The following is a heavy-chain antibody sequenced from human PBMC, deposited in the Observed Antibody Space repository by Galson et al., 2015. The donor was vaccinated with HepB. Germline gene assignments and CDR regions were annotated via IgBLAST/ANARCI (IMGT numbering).Heavy chain of an antibody. CDR1: GYTFTGYY. V-gene: IGHV1-2*06. CDR3: ARGSSFNPPFYYYGMDV. Sequence: SVKVSCKASGYTFTGYYMHWVRQAPGQGLEWMGRINPNSGGTNYAQKFQGRVTMTRDTSISTAYMELSRLRSDDTAVYYCARGSSFNPPFYYYGMDVWGQGTTVTVSS. D-gene: IGHD6-6*01. CDR2: INPNSGGT. J-gene: IGHJ6*02.